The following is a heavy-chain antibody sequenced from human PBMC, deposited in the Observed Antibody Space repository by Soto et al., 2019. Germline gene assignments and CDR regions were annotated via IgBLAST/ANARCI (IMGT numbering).Heavy chain of an antibody. CDR2: ISYGGDNK. CDR1: GFIFSDYA. CDR3: AKARHSTSWYGLEADF. J-gene: IGHJ4*02. V-gene: IGHV3-30*09. D-gene: IGHD6-13*01. Sequence: QVQLVESVGGVVQPGGSLRLSCAASGFIFSDYAMHWVRQAPGKGLEWVAVISYGGDNKYYADSVRGRFAISRDNLKNTLDLQMNSLNAEDTAVYHCAKARHSTSWYGLEADFWGQGTLVTVSS.